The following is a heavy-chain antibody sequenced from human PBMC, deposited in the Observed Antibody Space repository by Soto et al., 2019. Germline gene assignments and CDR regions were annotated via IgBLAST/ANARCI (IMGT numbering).Heavy chain of an antibody. CDR1: GFSFSSYG. CDR2: IWYDGSKT. Sequence: QVQLVESGGGVVQPGGSLRLSCAASGFSFSSYGMHWVRQAPGMGLEWVAVIWYDGSKTYQADSVKGRFTISRDNSKNTMYLEMNSLRVEDTAVYYCARELLYGTGSNNFHYYGMDFWGQGTTVTVSS. J-gene: IGHJ6*02. D-gene: IGHD3-10*01. V-gene: IGHV3-33*01. CDR3: ARELLYGTGSNNFHYYGMDF.